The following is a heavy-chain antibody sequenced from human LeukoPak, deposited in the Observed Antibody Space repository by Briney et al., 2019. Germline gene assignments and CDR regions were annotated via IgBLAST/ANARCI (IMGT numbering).Heavy chain of an antibody. Sequence: PGGSLRLSCAASGFTFSSYSMSWVRQAPGKGLEWVSSISSSSSYIYYADSVKGRFTISRDNAKNSLYLQMNSLRAEDTAVYYCARLVGAAFDYWGQGTLVIVSS. CDR3: ARLVGAAFDY. J-gene: IGHJ4*02. CDR2: ISSSSSYI. V-gene: IGHV3-21*01. CDR1: GFTFSSYS. D-gene: IGHD1-26*01.